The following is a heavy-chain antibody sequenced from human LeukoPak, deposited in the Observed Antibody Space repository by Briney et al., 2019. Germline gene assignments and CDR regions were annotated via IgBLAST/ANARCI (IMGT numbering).Heavy chain of an antibody. CDR3: ASISELAAGTPFDY. D-gene: IGHD6-13*01. J-gene: IGHJ4*02. CDR1: GFTVSSNY. V-gene: IGHV3-53*01. Sequence: PGGSLRLSCAASGFTVSSNYMSWVRQAPGKGLEWVSVIYSGGSTYYADSVKGRFTISRDNSKNTLYLQMNSLRAEDTAVYYCASISELAAGTPFDYWGQGTLVTVSS. CDR2: IYSGGST.